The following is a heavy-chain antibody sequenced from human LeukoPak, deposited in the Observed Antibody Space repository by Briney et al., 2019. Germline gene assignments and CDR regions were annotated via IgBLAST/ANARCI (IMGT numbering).Heavy chain of an antibody. CDR3: ARSGSMAVAGTRVRYYYYYMDV. D-gene: IGHD6-19*01. CDR2: INHSGST. V-gene: IGHV4-34*01. CDR1: GGSFSGYY. J-gene: IGHJ6*03. Sequence: SETLSLTCAVYGGSFSGYYWSWIRQPPGKGLEWIGEINHSGSTNYNPSLKSRVTISVDTSKNQFSLKLSSVTAADTAVYYCARSGSMAVAGTRVRYYYYYMDVWGKGTTVTVSS.